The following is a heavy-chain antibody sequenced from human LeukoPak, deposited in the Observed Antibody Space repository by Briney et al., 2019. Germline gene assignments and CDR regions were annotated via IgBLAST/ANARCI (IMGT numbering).Heavy chain of an antibody. J-gene: IGHJ4*02. D-gene: IGHD5-12*01. CDR2: IYYSGST. Sequence: SETLSLTCTVSGGSISSSSYYWGWIRQPPGKGLEWIGSIYYSGSTYYNPSLKSRVTISVDTSKNQFSLKLSSVTAADTAVYYCASYEGRKRPTDYWGQGTLVTVSS. V-gene: IGHV4-39*01. CDR3: ASYEGRKRPTDY. CDR1: GGSISSSSYY.